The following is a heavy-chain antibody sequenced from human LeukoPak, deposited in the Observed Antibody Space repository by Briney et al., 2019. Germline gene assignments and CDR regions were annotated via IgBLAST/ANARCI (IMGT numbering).Heavy chain of an antibody. CDR1: GFTFSSYA. CDR3: AKDSSSSVEIDY. Sequence: PGGSLRLSCAASGFTFSSYAMSWVRQPPGKGLEWVSAISGSGGSTYYADSVKGRSTISRDNSKNTLYLQMNSLRAEDTAVYYCAKDSSSSVEIDYWGQGTLVTVSS. J-gene: IGHJ4*02. V-gene: IGHV3-23*01. CDR2: ISGSGGST. D-gene: IGHD6-13*01.